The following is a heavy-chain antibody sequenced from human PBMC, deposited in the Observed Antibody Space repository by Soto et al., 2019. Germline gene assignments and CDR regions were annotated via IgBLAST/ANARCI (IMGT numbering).Heavy chain of an antibody. D-gene: IGHD3-9*01. Sequence: GGSLRLSCAASGFTFSSYAMSWVRQAPGKGLEWVSAISGSGGSTYYADSVKGRFTISRDNSKNTLYLQMNSLRAEDTAVYYCAKEWAYFDSGYYSAFDIWGQGTMVTVSS. CDR1: GFTFSSYA. J-gene: IGHJ3*02. CDR3: AKEWAYFDSGYYSAFDI. CDR2: ISGSGGST. V-gene: IGHV3-23*01.